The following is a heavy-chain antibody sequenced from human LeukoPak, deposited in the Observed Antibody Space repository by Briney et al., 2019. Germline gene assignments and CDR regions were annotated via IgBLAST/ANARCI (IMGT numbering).Heavy chain of an antibody. J-gene: IGHJ4*02. CDR1: GFTFSSYA. Sequence: GGSLRLSCAASGFTFSSYAMHWVRQAPGKGLEWVAVISYDGSNKYYADSVKGRFTISRDNSKNTLYPQMNSLRAEDTAVYYCARDNRYYDSSGYLDYWGQGTLVTVSS. CDR3: ARDNRYYDSSGYLDY. D-gene: IGHD3-22*01. V-gene: IGHV3-30*04. CDR2: ISYDGSNK.